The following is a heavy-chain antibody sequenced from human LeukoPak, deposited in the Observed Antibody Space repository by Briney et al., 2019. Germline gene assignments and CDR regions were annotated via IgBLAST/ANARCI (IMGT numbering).Heavy chain of an antibody. CDR2: ISWNSGSI. V-gene: IGHV3-9*01. J-gene: IGHJ6*02. Sequence: GGSLRLSCAASGFTFDDYAMHWVRQAPGKGLEWVSGISWNSGSIGYADSVKGRFTISRDNAKNSLYLQMNSLRAEDTALYCCAKDRETTVTTFGMDVWGQGTTVTVSS. CDR3: AKDRETTVTTFGMDV. D-gene: IGHD4-17*01. CDR1: GFTFDDYA.